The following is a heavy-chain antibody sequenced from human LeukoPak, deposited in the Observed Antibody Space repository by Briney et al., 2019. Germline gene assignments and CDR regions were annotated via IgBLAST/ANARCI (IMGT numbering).Heavy chain of an antibody. CDR2: ISYDGSNK. J-gene: IGHJ4*02. CDR1: GFSFSSYA. D-gene: IGHD2/OR15-2a*01. CDR3: ARGVSMAQPHIDY. Sequence: GRSLRLSCAASGFSFSSYAMHWVRQAPGKGLEWVAVISYDGSNKYYADSVKGRFTISRDNSKNTLYLQMNSLRAEDTAVYYCARGVSMAQPHIDYWGQGTLVTVSS. V-gene: IGHV3-30-3*01.